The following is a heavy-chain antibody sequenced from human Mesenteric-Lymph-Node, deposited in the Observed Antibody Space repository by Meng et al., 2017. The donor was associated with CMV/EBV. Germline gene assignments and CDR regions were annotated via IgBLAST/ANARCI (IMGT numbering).Heavy chain of an antibody. J-gene: IGHJ6*02. D-gene: IGHD7-27*01. CDR2: IYYSGST. Sequence: SETLSLTCTVSGYSISSGYYWGWIRQPPGKGLEWIGSIYYSGSTYYNPSLKSRVTISVDTSKNQFSLKLSSVTAADTAVYYCARSNWEYYYYGMDVWGQGTTVTV. CDR3: ARSNWEYYYYGMDV. CDR1: GYSISSGYY. V-gene: IGHV4-38-2*02.